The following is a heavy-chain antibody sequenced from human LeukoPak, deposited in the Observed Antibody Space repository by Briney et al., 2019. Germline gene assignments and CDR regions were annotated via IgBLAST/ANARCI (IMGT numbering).Heavy chain of an antibody. CDR1: GFTFSSYA. CDR3: AKPLGYCSGGSCYSFGHFDY. D-gene: IGHD2-15*01. CDR2: ISGSGGST. Sequence: GGSLRLSCAASGFTFSSYAMSWVRQAPGKGLEWVSAISGSGGSTYYADSVKGRFTISRDNSKNTLYLQMNSLRAEDTAVYYCAKPLGYCSGGSCYSFGHFDYWGQGTLVTVSS. J-gene: IGHJ4*02. V-gene: IGHV3-23*01.